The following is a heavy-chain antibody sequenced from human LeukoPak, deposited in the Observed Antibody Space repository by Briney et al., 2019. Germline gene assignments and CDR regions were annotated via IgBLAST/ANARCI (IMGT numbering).Heavy chain of an antibody. D-gene: IGHD2-15*01. V-gene: IGHV3-48*04. CDR2: ISSSSSTI. CDR1: GFTFSSYS. Sequence: GGSLRLSCAASGFTFSSYSMNWVRQAPGKGLEWVSYISSSSSTIYYADSVKGRFTISRDNAKNSLYLQMNSLRAEDTAVYYCARVRGLLANYYYYMDVWGKGTTVTLSS. CDR3: ARVRGLLANYYYYMDV. J-gene: IGHJ6*03.